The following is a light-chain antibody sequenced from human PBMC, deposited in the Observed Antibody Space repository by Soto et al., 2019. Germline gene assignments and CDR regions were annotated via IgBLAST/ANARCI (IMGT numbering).Light chain of an antibody. V-gene: IGKV3-11*01. CDR2: DTS. J-gene: IGKJ2*01. CDR1: QTVSTY. CDR3: QQRGNWPPT. Sequence: DTVLTQSPATLSLSPGERATLSCRACQTVSTYLAWYQQKPGQSPRLLISDTSNRASGIPARFSGSGSGTDFTLTISSLEPEDFAVYFCQQRGNWPPTFGQGTKLEI.